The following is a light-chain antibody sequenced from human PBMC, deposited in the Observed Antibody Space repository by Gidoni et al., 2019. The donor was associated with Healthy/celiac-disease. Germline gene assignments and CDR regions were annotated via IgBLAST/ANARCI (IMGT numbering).Light chain of an antibody. V-gene: IGKV1-16*02. CDR3: QKYNSYPLT. J-gene: IGKJ4*02. Sequence: DIQMTQSPSSLSASVGDRVTITCRASQVISNYLAWFQQKRGKATKSLIYAASSLKSGVPSKFSGSGSGTDFTITISSKDPEDFATYYCQKYNSYPLTFGGGTKVEIK. CDR2: AAS. CDR1: QVISNY.